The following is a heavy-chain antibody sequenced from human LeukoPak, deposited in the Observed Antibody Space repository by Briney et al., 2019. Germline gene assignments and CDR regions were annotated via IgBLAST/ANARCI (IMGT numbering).Heavy chain of an antibody. J-gene: IGHJ5*02. V-gene: IGHV1-24*01. CDR3: TTLIWFGNLPMES. CDR2: FDPEDGET. Sequence: ASVKVSCKASGYTFTSYDINWVRQAPGKGLEWMGGFDPEDGETIYAQRFQGRVTMTEDTSTDTAYMELSSLRSEDTAIYYCTTLIWFGNLPMESWGQGTLVTVSS. CDR1: GYTFTSYD. D-gene: IGHD3-10*01.